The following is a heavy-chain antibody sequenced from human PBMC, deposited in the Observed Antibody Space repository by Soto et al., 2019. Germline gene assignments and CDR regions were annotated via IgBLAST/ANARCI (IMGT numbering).Heavy chain of an antibody. Sequence: GGSLRLSCAASGFTFSSYAMSWVRQAPGKGLEWVSAISGSGGSTYYADSVKGRLTISRDNSKNTLYLQMNSLRAEDTAVYYCAKDSDCTNGVCYPQDFDYWGQGTLVTVSS. J-gene: IGHJ4*02. CDR3: AKDSDCTNGVCYPQDFDY. D-gene: IGHD2-8*01. V-gene: IGHV3-23*01. CDR2: ISGSGGST. CDR1: GFTFSSYA.